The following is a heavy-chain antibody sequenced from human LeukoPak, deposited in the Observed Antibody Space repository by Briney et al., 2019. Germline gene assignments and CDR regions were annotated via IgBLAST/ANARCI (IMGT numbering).Heavy chain of an antibody. Sequence: GGSLRLSCAASGFTFSSYAMSWVRQAPGRGLEWVSGLSGSGTSTYYADSVKGRFTTSRDNSKNTLYLQMNTLRAEDTAVYFCAKDNGRYGMDVWGQGTTVTVSS. CDR3: AKDNGRYGMDV. CDR1: GFTFSSYA. D-gene: IGHD3-9*01. V-gene: IGHV3-23*01. CDR2: LSGSGTST. J-gene: IGHJ6*02.